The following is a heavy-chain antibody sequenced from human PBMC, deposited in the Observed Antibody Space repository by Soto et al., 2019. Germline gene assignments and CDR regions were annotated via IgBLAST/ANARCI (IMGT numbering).Heavy chain of an antibody. J-gene: IGHJ6*02. CDR3: ARERACPSSYYYYYGMDV. CDR1: GYTFTSCG. D-gene: IGHD6-6*01. CDR2: ISTYNGNT. Sequence: ASVKVSCKASGYTFTSCGLSWVRQAPGQGIEWMGWISTYNGNTNYVQKLQGRVTMTTDTSTSTDYMELKSLRSDDPAVYYCARERACPSSYYYYYGMDVWGQGTTVTVSS. V-gene: IGHV1-18*04.